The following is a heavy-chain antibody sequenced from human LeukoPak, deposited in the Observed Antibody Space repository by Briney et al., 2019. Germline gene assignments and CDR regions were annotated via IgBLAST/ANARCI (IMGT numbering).Heavy chain of an antibody. CDR1: RGSIGSFNYY. J-gene: IGHJ6*04. Sequence: SETLSLTCTVSRGSIGSFNYYWGWIRQPPGKGLEWIGNIYYTGSTYYNPSLKSRVTISLDTSKNQFSLKLSSVTAADTAVYYCARATRIAVAVGMDVWGKGTTVTISS. CDR2: IYYTGST. V-gene: IGHV4-39*01. D-gene: IGHD6-19*01. CDR3: ARATRIAVAVGMDV.